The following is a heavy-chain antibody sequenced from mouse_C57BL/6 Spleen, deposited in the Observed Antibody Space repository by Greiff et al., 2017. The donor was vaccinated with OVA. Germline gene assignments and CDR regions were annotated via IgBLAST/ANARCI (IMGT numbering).Heavy chain of an antibody. J-gene: IGHJ2*01. V-gene: IGHV14-1*01. Sequence: VQLQQSGAELVRPGASVKLSCTASGFNIKDYYMHWVKQRPEQGLEWIGRIDPEDGDTEYAPKFKGKATMTADTSSNTAYLQLSSLTSEDTAVYYCTMMVTTVVADYWGQGTTLTVSS. CDR3: TMMVTTVVADY. D-gene: IGHD1-1*01. CDR1: GFNIKDYY. CDR2: IDPEDGDT.